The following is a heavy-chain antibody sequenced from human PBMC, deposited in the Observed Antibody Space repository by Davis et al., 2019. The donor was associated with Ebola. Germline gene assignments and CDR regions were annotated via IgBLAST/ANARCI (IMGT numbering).Heavy chain of an antibody. CDR1: GYSFTSYW. CDR3: ASSSIAARPGYYYGMDV. Sequence: GESLKISCKGSGYSFTSYWIGWVRQMPGKGLEWMGIIYPGDSDTRYSPSFQGQVTISADKSISTAYLQWSSLKASDTAMYYCASSSIAARPGYYYGMDVWGQGTTVTVSS. D-gene: IGHD6-6*01. CDR2: IYPGDSDT. J-gene: IGHJ6*02. V-gene: IGHV5-51*01.